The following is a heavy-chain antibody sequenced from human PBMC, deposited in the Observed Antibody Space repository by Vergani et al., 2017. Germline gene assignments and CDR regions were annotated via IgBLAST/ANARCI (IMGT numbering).Heavy chain of an antibody. J-gene: IGHJ3*02. V-gene: IGHV4-59*01. Sequence: QVQLQQWGAGLLKPSETLSLTCTVSGGSISSYYWSWIRQPPGKGLEWIGYIYYSGSTNYNPSLKSRFTISVDTSKNQFSLKLSSVTAADTAVYYCARDLRRADYGDYQRIVFDIWGQGTMVTVSS. CDR2: IYYSGST. CDR1: GGSISSYY. D-gene: IGHD4-17*01. CDR3: ARDLRRADYGDYQRIVFDI.